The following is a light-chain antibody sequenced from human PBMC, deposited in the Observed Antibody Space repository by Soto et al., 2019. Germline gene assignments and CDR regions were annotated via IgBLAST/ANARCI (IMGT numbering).Light chain of an antibody. CDR2: KAS. Sequence: DIQMTQSPSTLSASVGDRVTITCRASQSVTNWLAWYQQKPGKAPKLLIYKASTLESGVPSRFSGGGSGTEFTLTISSLQPDDFATYYCQQYSGYLFTFGTGTKVDIK. J-gene: IGKJ3*01. V-gene: IGKV1-5*03. CDR3: QQYSGYLFT. CDR1: QSVTNW.